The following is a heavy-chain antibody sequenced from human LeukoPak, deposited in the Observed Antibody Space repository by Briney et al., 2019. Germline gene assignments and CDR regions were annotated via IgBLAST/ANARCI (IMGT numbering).Heavy chain of an antibody. Sequence: SETLSLTCTVSGYSISSGYYWSWIRQPAGKGLEWIGRIYTSGSTNYNPSLKSRVTISVDTSKNQFSLKLSSVTAADTAVYYCARDGSGGVVTLFDYWGQGTLVTVSS. CDR1: GYSISSGYY. V-gene: IGHV4-61*02. D-gene: IGHD3-16*01. CDR3: ARDGSGGVVTLFDY. J-gene: IGHJ4*02. CDR2: IYTSGST.